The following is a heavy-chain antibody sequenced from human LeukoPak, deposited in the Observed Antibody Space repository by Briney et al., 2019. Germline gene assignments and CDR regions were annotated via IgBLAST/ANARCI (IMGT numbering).Heavy chain of an antibody. Sequence: GGSLRLSCAASGFPFYAYWMTWVRQAPGKGLEWVANIRQDGDTKYYVDSVKGRFTISRDNAMNSLYLQMNSLRAEDTAIYYCARSLPYGTTWYGRSDFWGQGTLVTVSS. D-gene: IGHD6-13*01. J-gene: IGHJ4*02. CDR3: ARSLPYGTTWYGRSDF. CDR1: GFPFYAYW. V-gene: IGHV3-7*03. CDR2: IRQDGDTK.